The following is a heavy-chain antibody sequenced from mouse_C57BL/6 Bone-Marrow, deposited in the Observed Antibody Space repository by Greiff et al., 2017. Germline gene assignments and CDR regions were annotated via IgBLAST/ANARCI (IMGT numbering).Heavy chain of an antibody. V-gene: IGHV1-9*01. Sequence: QVQLQQSGAELMKPGASVKLSCKATGYTFTGYWIEWVKQRPGHGLEWIGEILPGSGSTNYNEKFKGKATFTADTFSNTAYMQLSSLTTEDSAIYYCAGRIYYYGSAWFAYWGQGTLVTVSA. CDR1: GYTFTGYW. CDR3: AGRIYYYGSAWFAY. CDR2: ILPGSGST. D-gene: IGHD1-1*01. J-gene: IGHJ3*01.